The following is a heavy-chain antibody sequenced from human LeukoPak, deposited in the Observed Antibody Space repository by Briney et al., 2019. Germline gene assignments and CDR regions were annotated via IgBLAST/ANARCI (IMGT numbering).Heavy chain of an antibody. J-gene: IGHJ6*02. Sequence: GGSLRLSCAASGFTFSSYAMHCVRQAPGKGLEYVSGINSNGGITYYGNSVKGRFTISRDNSKNTAYLQMGSLRAEDMAVYYCARGTVTTYYYYGMDVWGQGTTVTVSS. CDR1: GFTFSSYA. V-gene: IGHV3-64*01. CDR3: ARGTVTTYYYYGMDV. CDR2: INSNGGIT. D-gene: IGHD4-17*01.